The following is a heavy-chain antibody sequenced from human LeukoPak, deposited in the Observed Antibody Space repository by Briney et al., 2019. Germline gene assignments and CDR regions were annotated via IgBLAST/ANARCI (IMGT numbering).Heavy chain of an antibody. J-gene: IGHJ4*02. D-gene: IGHD3-22*01. V-gene: IGHV1-18*01. CDR2: ISAYNGNT. CDR3: AREPGYSSGYYVTSPEDY. Sequence: GASVKVSCKASGYTFTSYGISWVRQAPGQGLEWMGWISAYNGNTNYAQKLQGRVTMTTDTSTSTAYMELRSLRSDDTAVYYCAREPGYSSGYYVTSPEDYWGQGTLVTVSS. CDR1: GYTFTSYG.